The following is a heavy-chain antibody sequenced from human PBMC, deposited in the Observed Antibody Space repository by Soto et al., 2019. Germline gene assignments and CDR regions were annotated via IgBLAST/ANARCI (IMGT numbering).Heavy chain of an antibody. D-gene: IGHD5-12*01. J-gene: IGHJ4*02. CDR3: ARGASRWLPYYFDY. V-gene: IGHV4-59*01. CDR1: GGSISNYY. CDR2: ISYSGST. Sequence: SETLSLTCTVSGGSISNYYWSWIRQPPGKGLEWIGYISYSGSTSFNPSLKGRVTISVDTSKNQFSLKLSSVTAADTAVYYCARGASRWLPYYFDYWGQGTLVTVSS.